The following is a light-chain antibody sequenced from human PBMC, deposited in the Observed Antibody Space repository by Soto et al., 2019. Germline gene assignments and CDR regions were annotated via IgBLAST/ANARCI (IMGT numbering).Light chain of an antibody. CDR2: GAS. V-gene: IGKV3-15*01. J-gene: IGKJ1*01. Sequence: EIVMTQSPVTLSVSPGERATLSCRASQSVRSNIAWYQQKPVQVPRLLIYGASTRATGIPARFSGSGSGTEFTLTISSLQSEDFAVYYCQHYNNWPPWTFGQGTKVEVK. CDR1: QSVRSN. CDR3: QHYNNWPPWT.